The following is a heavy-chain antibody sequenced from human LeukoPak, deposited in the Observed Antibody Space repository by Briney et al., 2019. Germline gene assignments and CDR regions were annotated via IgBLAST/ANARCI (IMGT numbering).Heavy chain of an antibody. CDR2: INNDGRST. CDR3: ARTGIAARPTVWFDP. Sequence: PGGSLRLSCVASGVTFSSYWMHWVRQAPGKGLVWVSHINNDGRSTTYADSVKGRFTISRDNAKSTLYLQINSLRAEDTAVYYCARTGIAARPTVWFDPWGQGTLVTVS. J-gene: IGHJ5*02. D-gene: IGHD6-6*01. CDR1: GVTFSSYW. V-gene: IGHV3-74*01.